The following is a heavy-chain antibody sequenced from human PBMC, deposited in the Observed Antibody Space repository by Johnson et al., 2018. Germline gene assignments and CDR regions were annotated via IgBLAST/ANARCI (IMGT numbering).Heavy chain of an antibody. CDR1: GITSHDYA. CDR2: IYYSSGDV. Sequence: VQLVESGGGLVQPGRSLRLSCTGSGITSHDYAMHWLRQVPGKGLEWVSGIYYSSGDVGYADSVKGRFTISRDAAKKYLFLQMNSLRPEDTAFYYCIKDVTPGGLDYWGQGILVTVSS. V-gene: IGHV3-9*02. D-gene: IGHD2-21*02. J-gene: IGHJ4*02. CDR3: IKDVTPGGLDY.